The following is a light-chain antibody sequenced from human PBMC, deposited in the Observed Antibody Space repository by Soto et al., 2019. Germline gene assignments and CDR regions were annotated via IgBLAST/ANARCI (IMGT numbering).Light chain of an antibody. CDR3: QQHGSLPLT. CDR1: QSISVY. Sequence: EIVLTQSPDTLSLSPGERATLSCRASQSISVYLAWYQQKPGQAPRLLIYGASSRATGIPARFSGSGSGTDFTLTISSLEPEDFAVYYCQQHGSLPLTFGRGTKVDI. J-gene: IGKJ4*01. V-gene: IGKV3-20*01. CDR2: GAS.